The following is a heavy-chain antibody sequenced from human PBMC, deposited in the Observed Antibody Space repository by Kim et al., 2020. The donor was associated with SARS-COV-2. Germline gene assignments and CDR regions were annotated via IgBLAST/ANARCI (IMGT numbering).Heavy chain of an antibody. Sequence: DSVKGRFTSSRDSAKNTLYLKRNGLRAEDTAVYYCARGSGILAAGTRLFDYWGQGTLVTVSS. CDR3: ARGSGILAAGTRLFDY. D-gene: IGHD6-13*01. V-gene: IGHV3-74*01. J-gene: IGHJ4*02.